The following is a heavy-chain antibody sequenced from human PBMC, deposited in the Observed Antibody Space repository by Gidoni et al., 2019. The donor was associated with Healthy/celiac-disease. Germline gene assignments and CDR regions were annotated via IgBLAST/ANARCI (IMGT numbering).Heavy chain of an antibody. CDR3: ARVPDEAVTTLRFDY. Sequence: QVQLVQSGAAVKKPGASVKVSCKASGYTFTSYGISWVRQAPGQGLEWMGGISADNGNTNYAQKLQGRVTMTTDTSTSTAYMELRSLRSDDTAVYYCARVPDEAVTTLRFDYWGQGTLVTVSS. V-gene: IGHV1-18*01. J-gene: IGHJ4*02. D-gene: IGHD4-4*01. CDR2: ISADNGNT. CDR1: GYTFTSYG.